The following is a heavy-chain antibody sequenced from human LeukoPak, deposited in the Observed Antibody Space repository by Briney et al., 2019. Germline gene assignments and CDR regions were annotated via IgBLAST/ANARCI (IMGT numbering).Heavy chain of an antibody. CDR3: ASRSGSYLGSAFDI. Sequence: GGPLRLSCAASGFTFSSYSMNWVRQAPGKGLEWVSYISSSSSTIYYADSVKGRFTISRDNAKNSLYLQMNSLRDEDTAVYYCASRSGSYLGSAFDIWGQGTMVTVSS. J-gene: IGHJ3*02. CDR2: ISSSSSTI. CDR1: GFTFSSYS. D-gene: IGHD1-26*01. V-gene: IGHV3-48*02.